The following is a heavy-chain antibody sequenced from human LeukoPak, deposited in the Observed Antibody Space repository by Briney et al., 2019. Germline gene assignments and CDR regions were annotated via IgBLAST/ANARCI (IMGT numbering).Heavy chain of an antibody. Sequence: PGGSLRLSCAASGFTISSNYMSWVRQAPGKGLEWVSVIYSGGSTYYADSVKGRFTISRDNSKNTLYLQMNSLRAEDTAVYYCAREDSSGYYHYFDYWGQGTLVTVSS. CDR1: GFTISSNY. CDR2: IYSGGST. CDR3: AREDSSGYYHYFDY. D-gene: IGHD3-22*01. J-gene: IGHJ4*02. V-gene: IGHV3-53*01.